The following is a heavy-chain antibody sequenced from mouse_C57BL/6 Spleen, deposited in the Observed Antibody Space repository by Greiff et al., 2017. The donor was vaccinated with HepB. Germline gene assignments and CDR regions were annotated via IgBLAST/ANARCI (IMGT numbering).Heavy chain of an antibody. Sequence: QVQLQQPGTELVKPGASVKLSCKASGYTFTSYWMHWVKQRPGQGLEWIGNINPSNGGTNYNEKFKSKATLTVDKSSSTAYMQLSSLTSEDSAVYYCATNPSLYYGSSQGYYAMDYWGQGTSVTVSS. J-gene: IGHJ4*01. CDR3: ATNPSLYYGSSQGYYAMDY. CDR2: INPSNGGT. CDR1: GYTFTSYW. D-gene: IGHD1-1*01. V-gene: IGHV1-53*01.